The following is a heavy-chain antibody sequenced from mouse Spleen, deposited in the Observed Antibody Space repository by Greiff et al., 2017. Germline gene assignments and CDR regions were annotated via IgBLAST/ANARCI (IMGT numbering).Heavy chain of an antibody. D-gene: IGHD6-1*01. CDR1: GFTFSDYY. CDR3: AREDSAYFDY. V-gene: IGHV5-16*01. Sequence: EVQLVESEGGLVQPGSSMKLSCTASGFTFSDYYMAWVRQVPEKGLEWVANINYDGSSTYYLDSLKSRFIISRDNAKNILYLQMSSLKSEDTATYYCAREDSAYFDYWGQGTTLTVSS. CDR2: INYDGSST. J-gene: IGHJ2*01.